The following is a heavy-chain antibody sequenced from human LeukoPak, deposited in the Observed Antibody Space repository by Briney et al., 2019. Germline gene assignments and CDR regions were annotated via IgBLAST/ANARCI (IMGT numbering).Heavy chain of an antibody. CDR1: GGSISSYY. J-gene: IGHJ4*02. D-gene: IGHD5-24*01. Sequence: SETLSLTCTVSGGSISSYYWSWIRQPPGKGLEWIGYIYHSGSTYYNPSLKSRVTISVDTSKNQFSLKLSSVTAADTAVYYCARGQDGYNPMIFDYWGQGTLVTVSS. CDR3: ARGQDGYNPMIFDY. V-gene: IGHV4-59*06. CDR2: IYHSGST.